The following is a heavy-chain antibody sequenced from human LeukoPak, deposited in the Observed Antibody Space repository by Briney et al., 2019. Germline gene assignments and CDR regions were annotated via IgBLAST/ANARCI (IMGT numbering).Heavy chain of an antibody. Sequence: GGSLRLSCAASGFTFSSYAMHWVRQAPGKGLEWVAVISYDGSNKYYADSVKGRFTISRDNSKNTLYLQMNSLRAEDTAVYYCAKDPIPADSGYDSLFDYWGQGTLVTVSS. CDR1: GFTFSSYA. CDR3: AKDPIPADSGYDSLFDY. J-gene: IGHJ4*02. CDR2: ISYDGSNK. D-gene: IGHD5-12*01. V-gene: IGHV3-30-3*01.